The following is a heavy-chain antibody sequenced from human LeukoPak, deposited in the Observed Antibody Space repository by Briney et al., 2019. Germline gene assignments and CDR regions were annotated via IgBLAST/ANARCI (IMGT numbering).Heavy chain of an antibody. CDR1: GGSISSYY. V-gene: IGHV4-59*01. CDR3: ARGPREYDILTGYLYYGMDV. Sequence: SETLSLTCTVSGGSISSYYWSWIRQPPGEGLEWIGYIYYSGSTNYNPSLKSRVTISVDTSKNQFSLKLSSVTAADTAVYYCARGPREYDILTGYLYYGMDVWGQGTTVTVSS. CDR2: IYYSGST. J-gene: IGHJ6*02. D-gene: IGHD3-9*01.